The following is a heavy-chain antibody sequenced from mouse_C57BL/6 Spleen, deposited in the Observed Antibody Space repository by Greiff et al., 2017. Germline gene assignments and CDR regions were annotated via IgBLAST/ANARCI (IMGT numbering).Heavy chain of an antibody. V-gene: IGHV3-6*01. CDR2: ISYDGSN. D-gene: IGHD1-1*01. CDR3: ARTPYYGSSYDWYFDV. CDR1: GYSITSGYY. Sequence: EVKLQESGPGLVKPSQSLSLTCSVTGYSITSGYYWNWIRQFPGNKLEWMGYISYDGSNNYNPSLKNRISITRDTSKNQFFLKLNSVTTEDTATYYCARTPYYGSSYDWYFDVWGTGTTVTVSS. J-gene: IGHJ1*03.